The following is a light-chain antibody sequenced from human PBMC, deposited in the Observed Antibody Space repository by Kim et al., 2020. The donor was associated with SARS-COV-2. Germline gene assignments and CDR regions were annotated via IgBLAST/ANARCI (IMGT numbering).Light chain of an antibody. CDR3: QSYDSSLSGVF. V-gene: IGLV1-40*01. CDR1: TSNIGANFD. Sequence: QSVLTQPPSVSGAPGQRVTISCTGGTSNIGANFDVHWYQVIPGTAPKLLIYDNNVRPSGIPDRFSASKSFTSASLAITDLQAEDEAHYFCQSYDSSLSGVFFGGGTQLTVL. J-gene: IGLJ2*01. CDR2: DNN.